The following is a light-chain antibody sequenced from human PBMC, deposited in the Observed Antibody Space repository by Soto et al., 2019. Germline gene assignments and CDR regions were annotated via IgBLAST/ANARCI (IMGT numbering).Light chain of an antibody. Sequence: QTVVTQSPSASASLGASVKLTCTLSSGHSTYAIAWHQQQPEKGPRYLMKLNNDGSHTKGDGIPDRFSGSSSGAERYLTISSLQSEHEADYYCQTWVTGRPGVFGGGTKLTVL. V-gene: IGLV4-69*01. CDR1: SGHSTYA. CDR2: LNNDGSH. CDR3: QTWVTGRPGV. J-gene: IGLJ3*02.